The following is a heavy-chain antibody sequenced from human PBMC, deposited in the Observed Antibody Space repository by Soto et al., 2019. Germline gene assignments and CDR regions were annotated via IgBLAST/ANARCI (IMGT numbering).Heavy chain of an antibody. J-gene: IGHJ6*02. CDR3: ARGWQGYYHGMDV. CDR1: GFTFSTYG. V-gene: IGHV3-33*01. Sequence: QVQLVESGGGVVQPGRSLRLSCAASGFTFSTYGMHWVRQAPGKGLEWVAVIWYDGTNKYYADSVKGRFTISRDNSRNTLYLQMNSLRDEDTALYYCARGWQGYYHGMDVWGQGTTVTVSS. D-gene: IGHD6-13*01. CDR2: IWYDGTNK.